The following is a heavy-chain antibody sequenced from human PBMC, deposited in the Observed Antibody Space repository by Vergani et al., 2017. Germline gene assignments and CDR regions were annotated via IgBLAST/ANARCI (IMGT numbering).Heavy chain of an antibody. CDR2: ISCSGGST. V-gene: IGHV3-23*01. CDR3: AKDRCPDTAGGFGMDV. Sequence: EVQLLESGGGLVQPGGSLRLSCAASGFTFSSYAMSWVRQAPGKGLEWVSVISCSGGSTYYADSVKGRFTISRDNSKNTLYLQMNSLRAEDTAVYYCAKDRCPDTAGGFGMDVWGQGTTVTVSS. CDR1: GFTFSSYA. D-gene: IGHD5-18*01. J-gene: IGHJ6*02.